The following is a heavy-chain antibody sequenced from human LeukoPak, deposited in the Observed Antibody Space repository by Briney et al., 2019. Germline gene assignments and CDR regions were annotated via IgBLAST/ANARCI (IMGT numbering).Heavy chain of an antibody. Sequence: SETLSLTCAVYGGSFSGYYWSWIRQPPGRGLEWIGEINHSGSTNYNPSLKSRVTISVDTSKNQFSLKLSSVTAADTAVYYCARGAAATYWGQGTLVTVSS. D-gene: IGHD6-13*01. J-gene: IGHJ4*02. CDR3: ARGAAATY. CDR1: GGSFSGYY. V-gene: IGHV4-34*01. CDR2: INHSGST.